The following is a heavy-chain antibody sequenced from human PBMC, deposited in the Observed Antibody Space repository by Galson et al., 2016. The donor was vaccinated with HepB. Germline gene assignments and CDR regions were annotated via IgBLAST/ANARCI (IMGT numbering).Heavy chain of an antibody. CDR1: GFTFSSYS. CDR3: ATEYCSRGTCYSRH. J-gene: IGHJ4*02. CDR2: ISSSSSYI. Sequence: SLRLSCAASGFTFSSYSMNWVRQAPGKGLEWVSSISSSSSYIYYADSVKGRFTISRDNAKNSLYLQMNSLRGEDTALYYCATEYCSRGTCYSRHWGQGTLVTVSS. V-gene: IGHV3-21*04. D-gene: IGHD2-15*01.